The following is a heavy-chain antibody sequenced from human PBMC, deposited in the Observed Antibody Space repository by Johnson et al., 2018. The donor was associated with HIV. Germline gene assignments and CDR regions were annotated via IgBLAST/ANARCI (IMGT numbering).Heavy chain of an antibody. CDR2: SWNSGTI. CDR1: GFTVRSNY. V-gene: IGHV3-66*03. D-gene: IGHD6-19*01. Sequence: QLVESGGGLIQPGGSLRLSCAASGFTVRSNYMSWVRQAPGKGLEWVSGISWNSGTIGYADSVKGRFTISRDNSKNTLYLQMNSLRAEDTAVYYCAKIIGYSSGLEIWGQGTMVTVSS. J-gene: IGHJ3*02. CDR3: AKIIGYSSGLEI.